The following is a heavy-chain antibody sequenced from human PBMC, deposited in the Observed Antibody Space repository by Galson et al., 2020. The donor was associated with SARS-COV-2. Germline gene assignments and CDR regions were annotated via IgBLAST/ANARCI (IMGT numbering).Heavy chain of an antibody. D-gene: IGHD3-10*01. CDR1: GGSINSGFNY. CDR3: ARADVSGSYFDY. CDR2: IYYSGST. Sequence: SETLSLTCTVSGGSINSGFNYWGWIRQPPGKGLEWIGYIYYSGSTIYNPSLTSRSTISLDTSSNQFSLRLSSVTPADTAVFYCARADVSGSYFDYWGQGALVTVSS. V-gene: IGHV4-30-4*01. J-gene: IGHJ4*02.